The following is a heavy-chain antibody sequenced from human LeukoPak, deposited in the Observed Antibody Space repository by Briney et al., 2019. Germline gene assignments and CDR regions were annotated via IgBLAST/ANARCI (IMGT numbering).Heavy chain of an antibody. V-gene: IGHV4-34*01. CDR2: INHSGST. J-gene: IGHJ5*02. CDR1: GGSFSGYY. Sequence: PSETLSLTCAVYGGSFSGYYWSWIRQPPGKGLEWIGEINHSGSTNYNPSLKSRVTISVDTSKNQFSLKLSSVTAADTAVYYCARLFTYYYDSSGYSNWFDPWGQGTLVTVSS. CDR3: ARLFTYYYDSSGYSNWFDP. D-gene: IGHD3-22*01.